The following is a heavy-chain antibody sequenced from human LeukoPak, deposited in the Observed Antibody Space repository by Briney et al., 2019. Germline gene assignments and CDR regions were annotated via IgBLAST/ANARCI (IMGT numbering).Heavy chain of an antibody. V-gene: IGHV1-2*02. Sequence: ASVKVSCKASGYTFTGYYMHWVRQAPGQGLEWMGWINPNSGGTNYAQKFQGRVTMTRDTSISTAYMELSRLRSDDTAVYYCARGWILEWYISGTIFDYWGQGTLVTVSS. J-gene: IGHJ4*02. CDR3: ARGWILEWYISGTIFDY. CDR1: GYTFTGYY. CDR2: INPNSGGT. D-gene: IGHD3-3*01.